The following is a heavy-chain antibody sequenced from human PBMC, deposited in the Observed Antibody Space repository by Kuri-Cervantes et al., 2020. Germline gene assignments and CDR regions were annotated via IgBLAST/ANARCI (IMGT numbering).Heavy chain of an antibody. J-gene: IGHJ4*02. D-gene: IGHD5-18*01. CDR1: GGTFSSYA. V-gene: IGHV1-69*05. Sequence: SVKVSCKASGGTFSSYAISWVRQAPGQGLEWMGGIIPIFGTANYAQKFQGRVTITTDESTSTAYMELSSLRSEDTAVYYCARVSFGVTAMVLYYFDYWGQGTLVTVSS. CDR3: ARVSFGVTAMVLYYFDY. CDR2: IIPIFGTA.